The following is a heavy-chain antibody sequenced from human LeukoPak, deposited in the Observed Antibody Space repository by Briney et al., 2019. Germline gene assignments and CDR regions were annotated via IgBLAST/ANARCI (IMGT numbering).Heavy chain of an antibody. CDR1: GFTFTSYS. J-gene: IGHJ4*02. CDR3: ARDKLEWLMGTFDY. Sequence: PGGSLRLSCAASGFTFTSYSMNWVRQAPGKGLEWVAVISYDGSNKYYADSVKGRFTISRDNSKNTLYLQMNSLRAEDTAVYYCARDKLEWLMGTFDYWGQGTLVTVSS. V-gene: IGHV3-30-3*01. CDR2: ISYDGSNK. D-gene: IGHD3-3*01.